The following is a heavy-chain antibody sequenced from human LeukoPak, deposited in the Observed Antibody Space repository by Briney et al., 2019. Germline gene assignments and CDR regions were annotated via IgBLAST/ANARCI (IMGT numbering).Heavy chain of an antibody. V-gene: IGHV4-59*11. D-gene: IGHD4-17*01. CDR3: ARDPTTVTKGLDI. CDR2: VSYIGST. CDR1: GDSFSSHY. J-gene: IGHJ3*02. Sequence: SETLSLTCTVSGDSFSSHYWSWVRQPPGRGLEWIGYVSYIGSTNYNPSLKSRVTISVDTSKNQFSLKLSSVTAGDTAVYYCARDPTTVTKGLDIWGQGTMVTVSS.